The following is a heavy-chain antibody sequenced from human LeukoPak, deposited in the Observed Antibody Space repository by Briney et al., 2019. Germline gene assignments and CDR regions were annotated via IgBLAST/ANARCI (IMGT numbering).Heavy chain of an antibody. J-gene: IGHJ4*02. CDR1: GGSISSHY. V-gene: IGHV4-59*11. CDR3: AREEMYSYGYNY. CDR2: IYYSGST. Sequence: PSETLSLTCTVSGGSISSHYWSWIRQPPGKGLEWIGYIYYSGSTNYNPSLKSRVTISVDTSKNQFSLKLSSVTAADTAVYYCAREEMYSYGYNYWGQGTLVTVSS. D-gene: IGHD5-18*01.